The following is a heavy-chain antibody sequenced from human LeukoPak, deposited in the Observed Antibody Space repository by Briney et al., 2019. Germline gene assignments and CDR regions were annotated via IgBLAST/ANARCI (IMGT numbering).Heavy chain of an antibody. V-gene: IGHV3-23*01. CDR1: GFTFSSYG. CDR3: ARDPRTVRI. J-gene: IGHJ4*02. D-gene: IGHD1-1*01. Sequence: GGSLRLSCAASGFTFSSYGMSWVRQAPGKGLEWVSAISGSGGSTYYADSVKGRFTISRDNAKNLLYLQMDSLRVEDTAIYYCARDPRTVRIWGQGTLVTVSS. CDR2: ISGSGGST.